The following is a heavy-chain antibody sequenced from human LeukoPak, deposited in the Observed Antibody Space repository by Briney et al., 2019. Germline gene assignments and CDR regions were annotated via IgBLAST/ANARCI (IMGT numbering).Heavy chain of an antibody. V-gene: IGHV4-59*01. CDR1: GGSISSYY. D-gene: IGHD5-18*01. CDR2: IYYSGST. CDR3: ARHETAMVPSWFDP. Sequence: SETLSLNCSVSGGSISSYYWSWIRHPPGQGLEWIGYIYYSGSTNYNPSLKSRVTISVDTSKNQLSLKLSSVTAAVTAVYYCARHETAMVPSWFDPWGQGTLVTVSS. J-gene: IGHJ5*02.